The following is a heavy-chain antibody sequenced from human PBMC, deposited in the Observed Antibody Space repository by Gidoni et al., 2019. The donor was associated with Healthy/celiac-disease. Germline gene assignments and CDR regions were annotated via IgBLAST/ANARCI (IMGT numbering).Heavy chain of an antibody. D-gene: IGHD6-19*01. CDR3: AKDSGLAVAGTYYYGMDV. CDR1: GFTFSSYA. Sequence: EVQLLESGGGLVQPGGSLRLSCAASGFTFSSYAMGGVRQAPGKGLEWVSAISGSGGSTYYADAVKGRFTISRDNSKNTLYLQMNSLRAEDTAVYYCAKDSGLAVAGTYYYGMDVWGQGTTVTVSS. V-gene: IGHV3-23*01. J-gene: IGHJ6*02. CDR2: ISGSGGST.